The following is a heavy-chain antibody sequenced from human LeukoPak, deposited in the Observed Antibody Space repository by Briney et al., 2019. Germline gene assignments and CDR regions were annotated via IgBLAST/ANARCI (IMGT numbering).Heavy chain of an antibody. D-gene: IGHD2-21*02. CDR1: GGSISSYY. CDR2: IYYSGST. Sequence: SETLSLTCTVSGGSISSYYRSWIRQPPGKGLEWIGYIYYSGSTNYNPSLKSRVTISVDTSKNQFSLKLSSVTAADTAVYYCARVVTDNWFDPWGQGTLVTVSS. V-gene: IGHV4-59*08. CDR3: ARVVTDNWFDP. J-gene: IGHJ5*02.